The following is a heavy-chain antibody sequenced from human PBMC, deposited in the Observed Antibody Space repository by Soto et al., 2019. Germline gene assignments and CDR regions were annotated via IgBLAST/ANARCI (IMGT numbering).Heavy chain of an antibody. CDR1: GFTFSSYG. J-gene: IGHJ6*02. CDR2: IWYDGSNK. Sequence: GGSLRLSCAASGFTFSSYGMHWVRQAPGKGLEWVAVIWYDGSNKYYADSVKDRFTISRDNSKNTLYLQMNSLRAEDTAVYYCARYRFLEWLSYYYYYYGMDVWGQETTVTVSS. D-gene: IGHD3-3*01. V-gene: IGHV3-33*01. CDR3: ARYRFLEWLSYYYYYYGMDV.